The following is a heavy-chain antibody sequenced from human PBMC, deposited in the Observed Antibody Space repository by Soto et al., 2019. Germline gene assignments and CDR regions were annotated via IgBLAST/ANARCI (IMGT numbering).Heavy chain of an antibody. CDR2: INPNSGGT. CDR3: ARDCSSTSCYQAPPFNYGMDV. V-gene: IGHV1-2*02. D-gene: IGHD2-2*01. J-gene: IGHJ6*02. CDR1: GYTFTGYY. Sequence: ASVKVSCKASGYTFTGYYMHWVRQAPGQGLEWMGWINPNSGGTNYAQKFQGRVTMTRDTSISTAYMELSRLRSDDTAVYYCARDCSSTSCYQAPPFNYGMDVWGQGTTVTVSS.